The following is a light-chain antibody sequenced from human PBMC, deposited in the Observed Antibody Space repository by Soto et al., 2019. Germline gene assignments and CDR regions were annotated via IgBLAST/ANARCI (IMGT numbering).Light chain of an antibody. CDR1: NSNIGSDT. J-gene: IGLJ1*01. CDR2: GNS. V-gene: IGLV1-44*01. CDR3: GSWDNSLSGGRFV. Sequence: QSVLSQPPSASGTPGQRVTISCSGSNSNIGSDTVNWYQQLPGTAPKLLIHGNSQRPSGVPDRFSGSKSGTSATLAITGLQTGDEANYYCGSWDNSLSGGRFVFGGGTKLTVL.